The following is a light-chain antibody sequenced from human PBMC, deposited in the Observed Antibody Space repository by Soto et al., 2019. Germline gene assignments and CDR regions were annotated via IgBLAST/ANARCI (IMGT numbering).Light chain of an antibody. CDR2: GAS. Sequence: EIVLSQSPGTPSLSTEERATLSCRASQRVSNNYSAWYQQKPGQAPRLLIYGASTRATGIPARCSGSGSGTEFTLTIISLQSEDCTGDYCPQYNNRLRTFSQGTKVAIK. CDR1: QRVSNN. CDR3: PQYNNRLRT. J-gene: IGKJ1*01. V-gene: IGKV3D-15*01.